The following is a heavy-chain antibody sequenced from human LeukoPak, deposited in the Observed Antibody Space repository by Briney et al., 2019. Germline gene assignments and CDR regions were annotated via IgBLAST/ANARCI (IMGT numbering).Heavy chain of an antibody. Sequence: GGSLRLSCAAPGFTFSSYSMNWVRQAPGKGLEWVSSISSSSSYIYYADSVKGRFTISRDNAKNSLYLQMNSLRAEDTAVYYCARGVGYDILTGYYPNPHFDYWGQGTLVTVSS. V-gene: IGHV3-21*01. CDR2: ISSSSSYI. J-gene: IGHJ4*02. CDR1: GFTFSSYS. D-gene: IGHD3-9*01. CDR3: ARGVGYDILTGYYPNPHFDY.